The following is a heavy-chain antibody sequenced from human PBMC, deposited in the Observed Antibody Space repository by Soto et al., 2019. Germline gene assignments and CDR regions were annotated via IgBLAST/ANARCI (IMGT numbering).Heavy chain of an antibody. D-gene: IGHD3-22*01. Sequence: GGSLRLSCAASGFTFSTYSMNWVRQAPGKGLEWVSSISSSGSYIYYADSVKGRFTISRDNAKNSLYLEMSSLRAEDTAVYYCARYVSSGYYPFDYWGQGRMVTVSS. CDR3: ARYVSSGYYPFDY. V-gene: IGHV3-21*01. J-gene: IGHJ4*02. CDR2: ISSSGSYI. CDR1: GFTFSTYS.